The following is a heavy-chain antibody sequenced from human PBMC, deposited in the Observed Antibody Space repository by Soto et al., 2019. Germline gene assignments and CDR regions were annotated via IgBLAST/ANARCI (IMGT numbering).Heavy chain of an antibody. J-gene: IGHJ1*01. V-gene: IGHV4-59*01. D-gene: IGHD3-22*01. CDR1: GGSISSYY. Sequence: SETLSLTCTVSGGSISSYYWSWIRQPPWKGLEWIGYIYYSGSTNYNPSLKSRVTISVDTSKNQFSLKLSSVTAADTAVYYCARVRGVYYDRSGYYYVEYFQQWGQGTLVTV. CDR3: ARVRGVYYDRSGYYYVEYFQQ. CDR2: IYYSGST.